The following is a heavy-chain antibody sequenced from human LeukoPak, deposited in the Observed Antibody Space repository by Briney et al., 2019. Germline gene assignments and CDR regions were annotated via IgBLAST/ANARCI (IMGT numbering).Heavy chain of an antibody. J-gene: IGHJ3*02. CDR1: GFTFSGYS. V-gene: IGHV3-21*01. CDR3: ARDPKYCSSTSCYAFDI. D-gene: IGHD2-2*01. Sequence: PGGSLRLTCAASGFTFSGYSMNWVRQAPGKGLEWVSSISSSSSYIYYADSVKGRFTISRDNAKNSLYLQMNSLRAEDTAVYYCARDPKYCSSTSCYAFDIWGQGTMVTVSS. CDR2: ISSSSSYI.